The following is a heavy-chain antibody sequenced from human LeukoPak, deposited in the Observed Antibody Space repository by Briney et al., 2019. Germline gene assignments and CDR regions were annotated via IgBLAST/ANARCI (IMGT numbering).Heavy chain of an antibody. J-gene: IGHJ4*02. CDR3: VKNMYTSGWGHPDY. CDR2: ISTSGDST. Sequence: GGSLRLSCSASGFTFSRYSMHWVRQAPGKGLEYVSGISTSGDSTNYADSVKGRFTISRDNSKNTLYPQMSSLRAEDTAVYYCVKNMYTSGWGHPDYWGPGTLVTVSS. CDR1: GFTFSRYS. V-gene: IGHV3-64D*09. D-gene: IGHD6-19*01.